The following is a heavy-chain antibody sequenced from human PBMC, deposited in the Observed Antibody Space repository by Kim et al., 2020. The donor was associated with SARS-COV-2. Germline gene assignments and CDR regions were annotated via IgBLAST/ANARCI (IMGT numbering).Heavy chain of an antibody. Sequence: GGSLRLSCAASGFTFSSYAMHWVRQAPGKGLEWVAVISYDGSNKYYADSVKGRFTISRDNSKNTLYLQMNSLRAEDTAVYYCARNDGSGSYYPDYWGKGTLVTVSS. J-gene: IGHJ4*02. CDR2: ISYDGSNK. D-gene: IGHD3-10*01. CDR1: GFTFSSYA. V-gene: IGHV3-30-3*01. CDR3: ARNDGSGSYYPDY.